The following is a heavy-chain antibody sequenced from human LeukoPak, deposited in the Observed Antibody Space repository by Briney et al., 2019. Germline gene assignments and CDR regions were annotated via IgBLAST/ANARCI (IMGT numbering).Heavy chain of an antibody. V-gene: IGHV4-61*08. D-gene: IGHD6-19*01. CDR1: GGSISSGGYY. Sequence: SETLSLTCTVSGGSISSGGYYWSWIRQPPGKGLEWIGYIYYSGSTNQNPSLKSRVTISVDMSKNQFSLKLRSVTAADTAMYYCARSFSSGHLGDYWGQGTLVTVSS. CDR2: IYYSGST. J-gene: IGHJ4*02. CDR3: ARSFSSGHLGDY.